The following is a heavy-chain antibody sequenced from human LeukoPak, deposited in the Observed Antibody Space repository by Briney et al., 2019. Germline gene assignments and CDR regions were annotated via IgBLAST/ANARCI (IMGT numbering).Heavy chain of an antibody. CDR1: GGSYSGYY. CDR3: ARGRWSANDHDSVNYFVGCYSRGV. V-gene: IGHV4-34*01. CDR2: INHSGSA. Sequence: SETLSLPYAVCGGSYSGYYWTCLRQPPGKGLEWIGEINHSGSAKYHPSLKNRLTISVEAPKNQVSQEWSSVTAADTTLYFCARGRWSANDHDSVNYFVGCYSRGVWANGTTVIVSS. D-gene: IGHD5/OR15-5a*01. J-gene: IGHJ6*04.